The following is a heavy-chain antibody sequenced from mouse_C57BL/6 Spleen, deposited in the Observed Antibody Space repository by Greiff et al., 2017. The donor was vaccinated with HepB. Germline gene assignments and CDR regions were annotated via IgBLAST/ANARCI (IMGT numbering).Heavy chain of an antibody. Sequence: EVKLMESGGGLVKPGGSLKLSCAASGFTFSDYGMHWVRQAPEKGLEWVAYISSGSRTIYYADTVKGRFTISRDNAKNTLFLQMTSLRSEDTAMYYCAGLSAMITTGFAYWGQGTLVTVSA. CDR2: ISSGSRTI. CDR3: AGLSAMITTGFAY. CDR1: GFTFSDYG. V-gene: IGHV5-17*01. D-gene: IGHD2-4*01. J-gene: IGHJ3*01.